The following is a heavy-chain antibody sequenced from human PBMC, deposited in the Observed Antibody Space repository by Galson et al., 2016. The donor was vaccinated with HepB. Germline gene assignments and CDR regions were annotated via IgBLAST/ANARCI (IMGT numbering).Heavy chain of an antibody. Sequence: SLRLSCAASGFTFSNYWMSWVRQAPGKGLEWVANIKQDGNEKYYVDSVKGRFTISRDNAKNTLYLQMNSLRAEDTAVYYCASSVRGSGSPPGGYWGQGILVTVSS. CDR1: GFTFSNYW. D-gene: IGHD3-10*01. V-gene: IGHV3-7*01. CDR3: ASSVRGSGSPPGGY. CDR2: IKQDGNEK. J-gene: IGHJ4*02.